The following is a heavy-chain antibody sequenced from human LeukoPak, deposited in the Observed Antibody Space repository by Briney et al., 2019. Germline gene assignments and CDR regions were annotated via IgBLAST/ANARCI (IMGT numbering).Heavy chain of an antibody. Sequence: GASVKVSCKASGYTFTDYYMHWVRQAPGQGLEWMGWINPNSGGTTYAQKFQGRVTMTRDTSISTAYMELSRLRSDDTAVYYCARIRTREEGMDYWGQGTLVTVSS. D-gene: IGHD6-13*01. J-gene: IGHJ4*02. CDR1: GYTFTDYY. CDR2: INPNSGGT. CDR3: ARIRTREEGMDY. V-gene: IGHV1-2*02.